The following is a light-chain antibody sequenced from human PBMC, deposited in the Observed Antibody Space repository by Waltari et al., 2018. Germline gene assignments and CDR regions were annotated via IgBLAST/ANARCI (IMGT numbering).Light chain of an antibody. CDR2: LGS. CDR3: MQALQIPPT. V-gene: IGKV2-28*01. J-gene: IGKJ4*01. Sequence: DIVMTQSPLSLPVTPGEPASIASRLSQRLLHRKGYNYLDWYLQKPGQSPQLMIYLGSNRASGVPDRFSGSGSGTDFTLNISRVEAEDVGVYYCMQALQIPPTFGGGTKVEI. CDR1: QRLLHRKGYNY.